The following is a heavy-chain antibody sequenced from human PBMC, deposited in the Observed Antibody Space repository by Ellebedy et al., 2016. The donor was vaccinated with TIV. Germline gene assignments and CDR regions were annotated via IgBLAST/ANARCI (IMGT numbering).Heavy chain of an antibody. CDR3: ARDLSASGSPDGDY. J-gene: IGHJ4*02. D-gene: IGHD1-26*01. V-gene: IGHV1-46*01. Sequence: ASVKVSCKASGYTFTSSYMHWVRQAPGQGLEWMGIINPSGGITSYAQKFQGRVTMTRDTSTSTVYMELSSLRYEETAVYYCARDLSASGSPDGDYWGQGTLVTVSS. CDR2: INPSGGIT. CDR1: GYTFTSSY.